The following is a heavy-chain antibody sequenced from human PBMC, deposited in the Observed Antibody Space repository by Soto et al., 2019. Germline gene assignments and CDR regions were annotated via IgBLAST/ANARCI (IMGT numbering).Heavy chain of an antibody. CDR2: ITGGGGST. CDR1: GFSFSGYN. J-gene: IGHJ4*01. D-gene: IGHD3-16*02. V-gene: IGHV3-23*01. CDR3: ANVPEYNFPNGYRYYFDY. Sequence: GGSLRLSCSASGFSFSGYNMNWVRQAQGLGLEWVSAITGGGGSTFYADFVKGRFTISRDNSKNILYLQMHSLRADDTAVYYCANVPEYNFPNGYRYYFDYWDQGTLATVSS.